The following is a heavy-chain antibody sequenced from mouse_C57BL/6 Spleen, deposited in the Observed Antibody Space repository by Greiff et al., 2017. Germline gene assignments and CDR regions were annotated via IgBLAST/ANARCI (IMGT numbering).Heavy chain of an antibody. Sequence: QVQLKESGAELMKPGASVKLSCKATGYTFTGYWIEWVKQRPGHGLEWIGEILPGSGSTNYNGEFKGKATFTADPSSNTAYMQLSSLTTEDSAIYYCARDYYGNSAFAYWGQGTLVTVSA. CDR2: ILPGSGST. D-gene: IGHD2-1*01. V-gene: IGHV1-9*01. CDR3: ARDYYGNSAFAY. CDR1: GYTFTGYW. J-gene: IGHJ3*01.